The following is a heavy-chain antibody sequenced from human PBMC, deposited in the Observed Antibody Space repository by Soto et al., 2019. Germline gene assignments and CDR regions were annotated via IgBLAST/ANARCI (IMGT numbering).Heavy chain of an antibody. Sequence: GGSLRLSWAASGFTFSSYAMIWVRQAPGKGLEWVSAISGSGGSTYYADSVKGRFTISRDNSKNTLYLQMNSLRAEDTAVYYCAKDGGGYCTNGVPGTCYFDYWGQGTLVTVSS. CDR2: ISGSGGST. CDR1: GFTFSSYA. V-gene: IGHV3-23*01. D-gene: IGHD2-8*01. J-gene: IGHJ4*02. CDR3: AKDGGGYCTNGVPGTCYFDY.